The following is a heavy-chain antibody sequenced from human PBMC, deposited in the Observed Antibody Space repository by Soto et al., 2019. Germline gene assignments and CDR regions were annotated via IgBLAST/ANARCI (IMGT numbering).Heavy chain of an antibody. V-gene: IGHV1-2*02. D-gene: IGHD6-13*01. CDR1: GYTFTGYY. CDR3: ARDLAAAGTPWYYYYGMDV. Sequence: ASVKVSCKASGYTFTGYYMHWVRQAPGQGLEWMGWINPNSGGPNYAQKFQGRVTMTRDTSISTAYMELSRLRSDDTAVYYCARDLAAAGTPWYYYYGMDVWGQGTTVTVS. J-gene: IGHJ6*02. CDR2: INPNSGGP.